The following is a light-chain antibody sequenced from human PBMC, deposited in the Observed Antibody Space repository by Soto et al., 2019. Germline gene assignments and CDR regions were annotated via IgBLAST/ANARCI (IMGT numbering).Light chain of an antibody. J-gene: IGKJ1*01. CDR2: GAS. Sequence: EIVMTQSPATLSVSPGERATLSCRASQSVSSNLAWYQQKPDQAPRLLIYGASNRATGIPDRFSGSGSGTDFTLTISRLEPEDFAVYYCEQYGSSPRTFGQGTKVDI. CDR3: EQYGSSPRT. V-gene: IGKV3-20*01. CDR1: QSVSSN.